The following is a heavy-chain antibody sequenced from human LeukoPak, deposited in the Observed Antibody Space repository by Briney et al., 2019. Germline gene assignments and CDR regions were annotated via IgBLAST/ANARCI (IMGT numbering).Heavy chain of an antibody. D-gene: IGHD7-27*01. Sequence: GGSLRLSCAASGLTFSTFGTHWVRQAPGKGLEWVAVISYDGSNKYYADSVKGRFTISRDNSKNTLYLQMNSLRAEDTAVYYCARDNRGKLGTFDYWGQGTLVTVSS. J-gene: IGHJ4*02. CDR1: GLTFSTFG. CDR3: ARDNRGKLGTFDY. V-gene: IGHV3-30*03. CDR2: ISYDGSNK.